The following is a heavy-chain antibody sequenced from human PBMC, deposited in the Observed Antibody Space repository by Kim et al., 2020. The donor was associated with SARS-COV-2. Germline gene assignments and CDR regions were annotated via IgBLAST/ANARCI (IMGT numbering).Heavy chain of an antibody. D-gene: IGHD2-8*02. V-gene: IGHV3-23*01. Sequence: GGSLRLSCAASGFTFSNYAMSWVRQAPGKGLEWISGIGNTETYTYYADSVKGRFTISRDHSKNTLFLQMSSLRAEDTAFYYCANGRRDCTGGSCSLQDDWGQGTMVTVSS. CDR2: IGNTETYT. CDR1: GFTFSNYA. J-gene: IGHJ4*02. CDR3: ANGRRDCTGGSCSLQDD.